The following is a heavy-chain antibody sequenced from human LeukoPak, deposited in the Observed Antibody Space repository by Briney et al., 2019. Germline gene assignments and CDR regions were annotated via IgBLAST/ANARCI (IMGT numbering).Heavy chain of an antibody. CDR3: AKEIRNFGTYYYYMDV. CDR2: ISSSSSYI. Sequence: GVSLRLSCAASAFTFSSYSMNWVRQAPGKGLEWVSSISSSSSYIYYADSVKGRFTISRDNAKNSLYLQMNTLRAEDTALYYCAKEIRNFGTYYYYMDVWGKGTTVTISS. CDR1: AFTFSSYS. J-gene: IGHJ6*03. V-gene: IGHV3-21*04. D-gene: IGHD3-10*01.